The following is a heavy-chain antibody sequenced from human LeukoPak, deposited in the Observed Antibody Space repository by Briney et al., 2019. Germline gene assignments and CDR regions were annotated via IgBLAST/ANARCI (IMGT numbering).Heavy chain of an antibody. CDR3: ARVAERWLHGYRFDAFDI. J-gene: IGHJ3*02. CDR2: INSDGSST. V-gene: IGHV3-74*01. Sequence: PGGSLRLSCAASGFTFSSYWMHWVRRAPGKGLVWVSRINSDGSSTSYADSVKGRFTISRDNAKNTLYLQMNSLRAEDTAVYYCARVAERWLHGYRFDAFDIWGQGTMVTVSS. D-gene: IGHD5-24*01. CDR1: GFTFSSYW.